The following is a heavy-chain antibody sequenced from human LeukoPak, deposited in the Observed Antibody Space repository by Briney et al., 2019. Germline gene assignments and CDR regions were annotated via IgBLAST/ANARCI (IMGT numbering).Heavy chain of an antibody. CDR2: ISGSGGST. CDR1: GFTFSSYA. CDR3: AKKHPLGYCSGGSCYPDY. Sequence: GGSLRLSSAASGFTFSSYAMSWVRQAPGKGLEWVSAISGSGGSTYYADSVKGRFTISRDNSKNTLYLQMNSLRAEDTAVYYCAKKHPLGYCSGGSCYPDYWGQGTLVTVSS. D-gene: IGHD2-15*01. V-gene: IGHV3-23*01. J-gene: IGHJ4*03.